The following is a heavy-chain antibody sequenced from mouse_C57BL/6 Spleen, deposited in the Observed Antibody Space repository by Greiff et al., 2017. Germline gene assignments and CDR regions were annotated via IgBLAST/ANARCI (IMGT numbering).Heavy chain of an antibody. CDR2: IDPSDSYT. J-gene: IGHJ2*01. CDR1: GYTFTSYW. D-gene: IGHD1-2*01. Sequence: VQLQQPGAELVKPGASVKLSCKASGYTFTSYWMQWVKQRPGQGLEWIGEIDPSDSYTNYNQKFKGKATLTVDPSSSTAYMQLSSLTSEDSAVYYCARKTTAFDYWGQGTTLTVSS. V-gene: IGHV1-50*01. CDR3: ARKTTAFDY.